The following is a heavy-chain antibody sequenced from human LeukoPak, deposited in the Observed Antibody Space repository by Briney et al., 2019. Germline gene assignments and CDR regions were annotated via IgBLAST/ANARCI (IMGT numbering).Heavy chain of an antibody. CDR2: IYQSGSA. J-gene: IGHJ3*02. V-gene: IGHV4-30-2*01. CDR1: GASVSSIGYS. CDR3: AREMGVRGVMDAFDI. Sequence: SETLSLTCGVSGASVSSIGYSWSWIRQPPGRGLEWIGYIYQSGSASYNPSLQSRVTISVDKSKNQFSLRLSSVTAADTAVYYCAREMGVRGVMDAFDIWGQGTIVTVSS. D-gene: IGHD3-10*01.